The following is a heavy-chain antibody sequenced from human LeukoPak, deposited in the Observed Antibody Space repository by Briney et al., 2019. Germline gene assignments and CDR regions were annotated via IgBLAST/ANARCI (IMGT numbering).Heavy chain of an antibody. CDR3: VRTGGLDY. Sequence: ASVKVSCKASGYTFTGYNMHWVRQAPGQGLEWMGWINPNSGGANYAQKFKGRVTMTRDTSISTAYMELISLRSDDTAVYYCVRTGGLDYWGQGTLVTVSS. D-gene: IGHD3-16*01. CDR1: GYTFTGYN. CDR2: INPNSGGA. V-gene: IGHV1-2*02. J-gene: IGHJ4*02.